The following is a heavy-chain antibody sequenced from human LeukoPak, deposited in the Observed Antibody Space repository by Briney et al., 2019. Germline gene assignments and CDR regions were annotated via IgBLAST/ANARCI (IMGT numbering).Heavy chain of an antibody. CDR2: IYYSGST. CDR1: GGSISSGGYY. J-gene: IGHJ4*02. V-gene: IGHV4-31*03. CDR3: AATYGDYGGQIDY. D-gene: IGHD4-17*01. Sequence: SQTLSLTCTVSGGSISSGGYYWSWLRQHQGRGREGIGYIYYSGSTYYSPSLKSRVTISVHTSKNQFSLKLSSVTAADTAVYYCAATYGDYGGQIDYWGQGTLVTVSS.